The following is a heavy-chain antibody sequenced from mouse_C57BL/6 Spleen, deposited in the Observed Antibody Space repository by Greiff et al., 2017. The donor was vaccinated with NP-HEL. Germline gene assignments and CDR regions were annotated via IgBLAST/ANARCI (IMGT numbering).Heavy chain of an antibody. CDR3: ASGLLSPHWYFDV. CDR1: GYTFTSYW. CDR2: IHPNSGST. V-gene: IGHV1-64*01. Sequence: QVQLQQPGAELVKPGASVKLSCKASGYTFTSYWMHWVKQRPGQGLEWIGMIHPNSGSTNYNEKFKSKATLTVDKSSSTAYMQLSSLTSEDSAVYYCASGLLSPHWYFDVWGTGTTVTVSS. J-gene: IGHJ1*03. D-gene: IGHD3-1*01.